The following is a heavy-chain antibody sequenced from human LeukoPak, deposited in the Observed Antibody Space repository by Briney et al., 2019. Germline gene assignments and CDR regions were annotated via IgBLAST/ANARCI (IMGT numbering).Heavy chain of an antibody. D-gene: IGHD6-13*01. CDR1: VGTISSGNYY. V-gene: IGHV4-61*09. Sequence: SETLSLTCTVSVGTISSGNYYYSWIRQSAGKGMEWIGNIYMSGSTRYNPSLMSRVAMSVDTSKNQFSLKISSATAADTAVYYCARDWGIAAATPYYFDHWGQGILVTVSS. CDR2: IYMSGST. J-gene: IGHJ4*02. CDR3: ARDWGIAAATPYYFDH.